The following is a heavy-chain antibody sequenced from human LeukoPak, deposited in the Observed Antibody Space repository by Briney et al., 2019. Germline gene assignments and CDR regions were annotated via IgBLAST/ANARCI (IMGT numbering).Heavy chain of an antibody. CDR2: IRYDGAIK. Sequence: GGSLRLSCAASGFSFSAYSMNWVRQAPGKGLEWVAFIRYDGAIKYYADYVKGRFIISRDNSKNTLYLQMSSLRPEDTAVYYCAKDFDNPSAQISAIDYWGQGTLVTVSS. CDR3: AKDFDNPSAQISAIDY. D-gene: IGHD3-9*01. J-gene: IGHJ4*02. CDR1: GFSFSAYS. V-gene: IGHV3-30*02.